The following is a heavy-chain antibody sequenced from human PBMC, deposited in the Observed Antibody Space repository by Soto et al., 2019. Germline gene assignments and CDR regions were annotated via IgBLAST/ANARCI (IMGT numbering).Heavy chain of an antibody. D-gene: IGHD3-16*01. Sequence: KPSETLSLTCGISGGSFSTYYSAWIRQPPGKGLEWIGGIYHTGGTIYNPSLKSRVIISLDISKNQFSLKLASVTAADTAMYYCARASTVWLQSPAPLGHWGQGMLVIVSS. J-gene: IGHJ4*02. CDR3: ARASTVWLQSPAPLGH. CDR2: IYHTGGT. V-gene: IGHV4-34*01. CDR1: GGSFSTYY.